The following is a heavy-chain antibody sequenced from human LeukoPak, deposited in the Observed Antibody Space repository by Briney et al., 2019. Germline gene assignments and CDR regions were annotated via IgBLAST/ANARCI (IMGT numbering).Heavy chain of an antibody. Sequence: GSLRLSCAASGFTFSSYGMHWVRQPPGKGLEWIGEINHSGSTNYNPSLKSRVTISVDTSKNQFSLNLSSVTAADTAVYYCARESAGTTDFDYWGQGTLVTVSS. CDR1: GFTFSSYG. J-gene: IGHJ4*02. CDR2: INHSGST. V-gene: IGHV4-34*01. D-gene: IGHD6-13*01. CDR3: ARESAGTTDFDY.